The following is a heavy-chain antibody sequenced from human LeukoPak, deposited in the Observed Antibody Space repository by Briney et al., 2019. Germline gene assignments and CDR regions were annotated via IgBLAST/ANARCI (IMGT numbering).Heavy chain of an antibody. Sequence: GGSLRLSCVAAEFTVSTNYMSWVRQAPGKGLEWVSIIHIDGDTHYADSVKGRFTFSRDNSKNTLYLQMNSLRSEDTAVYYCARDGLDSSGPVAFDIWGQGTMVTVSS. V-gene: IGHV3-66*01. D-gene: IGHD3-22*01. CDR1: EFTVSTNY. J-gene: IGHJ3*02. CDR3: ARDGLDSSGPVAFDI. CDR2: IHIDGDT.